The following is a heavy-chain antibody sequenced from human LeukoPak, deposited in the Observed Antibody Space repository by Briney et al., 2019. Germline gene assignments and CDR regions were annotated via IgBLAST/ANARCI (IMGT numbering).Heavy chain of an antibody. CDR1: GGSISSYY. Sequence: SETLSLTCTVSGGSISSYYWSWIRQPPGKGLEWIGYIYYSGSTNYNPSLKSRVTISVDTSKNQFSLKLSSVTAADTAVYYCARLEIAVADFDYWGQGTLVTVSS. J-gene: IGHJ4*02. D-gene: IGHD6-19*01. CDR2: IYYSGST. V-gene: IGHV4-59*01. CDR3: ARLEIAVADFDY.